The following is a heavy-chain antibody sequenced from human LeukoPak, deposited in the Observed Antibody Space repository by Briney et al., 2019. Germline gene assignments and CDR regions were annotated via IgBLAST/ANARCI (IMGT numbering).Heavy chain of an antibody. J-gene: IGHJ4*02. D-gene: IGHD3-22*01. CDR3: ARASDSSGYYGLDY. CDR1: GGSISSYY. CDR2: INHSGST. V-gene: IGHV4-34*01. Sequence: SETLSLTCTVSGGSISSYYWSWIRQPPGKGLEWIGEINHSGSTNYNLSLKSRVTISVDTSKNQFSLKLSSVTAADTAVYYCARASDSSGYYGLDYWGQGTLVTVSS.